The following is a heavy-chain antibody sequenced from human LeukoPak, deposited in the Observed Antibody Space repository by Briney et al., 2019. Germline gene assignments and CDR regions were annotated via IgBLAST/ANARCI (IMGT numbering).Heavy chain of an antibody. D-gene: IGHD6-13*01. J-gene: IGHJ4*02. V-gene: IGHV3-15*01. CDR2: IKSKDDGGTI. CDR3: TTGAAAGTD. Sequence: ETLSLTCTVSGGSISSYYWSWVRQAPGKGLEWVGRIKSKDDGGTIDYAVPVKGRFAISRDDSKNTLYLQMNSLKIEDTAVYFCTTGAAAGTDWGQGTLVTVSS. CDR1: GGSISSYY.